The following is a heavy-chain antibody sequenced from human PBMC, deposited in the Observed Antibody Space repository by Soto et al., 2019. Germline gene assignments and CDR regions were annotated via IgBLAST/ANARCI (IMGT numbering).Heavy chain of an antibody. CDR2: IWYDGSNK. J-gene: IGHJ4*02. Sequence: QVQLVESGGGVVPPGRSLTLSCATSGFTFSTYAMHWVRQAPGKGSEWVAVIWYDGSNKYYADSVKGRFTVSRDNSRNALYLQMNSLRVEDTAVYYCARGPPYSSGWYDDYWGQGTQVTVSS. CDR3: ARGPPYSSGWYDDY. D-gene: IGHD6-19*01. V-gene: IGHV3-33*01. CDR1: GFTFSTYA.